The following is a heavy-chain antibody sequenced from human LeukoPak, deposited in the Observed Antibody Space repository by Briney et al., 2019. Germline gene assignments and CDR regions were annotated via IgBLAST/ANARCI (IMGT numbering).Heavy chain of an antibody. V-gene: IGHV1-18*01. CDR3: ARGPPSIVGATTFDY. CDR1: GYTFASYG. Sequence: ASVKVSCKASGYTFASYGISWVRQAPGQGLEWMGWISAYNGNTNYAQKLQGRVTMTTDTSTSTAYMELRSLRSDDTAVYYCARGPPSIVGATTFDYWGQGTLVTVSS. D-gene: IGHD1-26*01. J-gene: IGHJ4*02. CDR2: ISAYNGNT.